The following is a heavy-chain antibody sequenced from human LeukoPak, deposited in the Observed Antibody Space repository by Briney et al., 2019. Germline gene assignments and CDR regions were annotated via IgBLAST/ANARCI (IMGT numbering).Heavy chain of an antibody. J-gene: IGHJ5*02. CDR1: GGSISSYY. D-gene: IGHD2-2*01. V-gene: IGHV4-59*01. CDR2: IYYSGST. CDR3: ARVLVPAAMTVGSDP. Sequence: SETLSLTCTVSGGSISSYYWSWIRQPPGKGLEWIGYIYYSGSTNYNPSLKSRVTISVDTSKNQFSLKLSSVTAADTAVYYCARVLVPAAMTVGSDPWGQGTLVTVSS.